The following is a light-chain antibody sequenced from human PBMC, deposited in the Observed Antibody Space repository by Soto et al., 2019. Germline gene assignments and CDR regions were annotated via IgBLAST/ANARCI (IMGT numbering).Light chain of an antibody. CDR3: QQSFSPHPIT. CDR2: TAS. J-gene: IGKJ5*01. CDR1: QNIFNY. V-gene: IGKV1-39*01. Sequence: IQMSQSPSSLSASVGDRVTITCRASQNIFNYVNWYQQKPGKAPRLLIFTASSLRSGVPSRFSGSGSGTDFTLAINTLQSEDFATDVCQQSFSPHPITFGQGTRLEIK.